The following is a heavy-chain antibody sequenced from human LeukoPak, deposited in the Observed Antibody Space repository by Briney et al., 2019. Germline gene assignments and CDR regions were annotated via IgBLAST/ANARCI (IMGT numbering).Heavy chain of an antibody. Sequence: SETLSLTCTVSGGSMSSYYWSWIRQPPGKGLEWIGYIYYSGSTNHNPSLKSRVTISVDTSKNQFSLKLSSVTAADTAVYYCARVSGDYFDYWGQGTLVTVSS. D-gene: IGHD3-10*01. V-gene: IGHV4-59*01. CDR1: GGSMSSYY. CDR3: ARVSGDYFDY. CDR2: IYYSGST. J-gene: IGHJ4*02.